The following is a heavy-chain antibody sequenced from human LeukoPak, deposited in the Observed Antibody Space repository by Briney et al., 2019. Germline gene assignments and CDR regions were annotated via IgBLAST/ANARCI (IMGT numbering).Heavy chain of an antibody. V-gene: IGHV3-33*01. D-gene: IGHD2-2*01. CDR2: IWYDGSNK. Sequence: GRSLRLSCAASGFTFSNYGMHWVRQAPGKGLEWVAVIWYDGSNKYYADSVKGRFTISRDNSKNTLYLQMNSLRAEDTAVYYCARDHSSSTNVLDYWGQGTLVTVSS. J-gene: IGHJ4*02. CDR3: ARDHSSSTNVLDY. CDR1: GFTFSNYG.